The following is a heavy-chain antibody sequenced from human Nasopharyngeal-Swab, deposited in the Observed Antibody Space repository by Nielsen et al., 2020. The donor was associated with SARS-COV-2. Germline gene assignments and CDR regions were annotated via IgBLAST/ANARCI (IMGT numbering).Heavy chain of an antibody. Sequence: GESLKISCAASGFTFSSYAMHWVRQAPGKGLEWVAVISYDGSNKYYADSVKGRFTISRDNSKNTLYLQMNSLRAEDTAVYYCASERSRPDWYFDLWGRGTLVTVSS. CDR3: ASERSRPDWYFDL. J-gene: IGHJ2*01. CDR1: GFTFSSYA. V-gene: IGHV3-30-3*01. CDR2: ISYDGSNK. D-gene: IGHD3-16*01.